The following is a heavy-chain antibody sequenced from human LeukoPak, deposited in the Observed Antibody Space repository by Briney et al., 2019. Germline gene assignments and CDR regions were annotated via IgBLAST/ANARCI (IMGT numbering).Heavy chain of an antibody. CDR1: GYTFTIYG. Sequence: ASVKVSCKASGYTFTIYGITWVRQAPGQGLEWMGWISGYNGNTDYAQNFQDRVTMTTDTSTSTAYMELRSLTSDDTAVYYCARDTKSWGYRDYWGQGTLVTVSP. CDR3: ARDTKSWGYRDY. J-gene: IGHJ4*02. CDR2: ISGYNGNT. V-gene: IGHV1-18*01. D-gene: IGHD5-18*01.